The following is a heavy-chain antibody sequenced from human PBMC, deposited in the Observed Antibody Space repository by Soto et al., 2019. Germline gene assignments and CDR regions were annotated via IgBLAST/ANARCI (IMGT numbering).Heavy chain of an antibody. CDR2: IKQDGSEK. CDR3: ARGTTPTLLRYFDWSIYYYYYYSMDV. CDR1: GFTFSSDW. J-gene: IGHJ6*03. V-gene: IGHV3-7*01. Sequence: GGSLRLSCAASGFTFSSDWMSWVRQAPGKGLEWVANIKQDGSEKYYVDSVKGRFTISRDNAKNSLYLQMNSLRAEDTAVYYCARGTTPTLLRYFDWSIYYYYYYSMDVWGKGTPVTVS. D-gene: IGHD3-9*01.